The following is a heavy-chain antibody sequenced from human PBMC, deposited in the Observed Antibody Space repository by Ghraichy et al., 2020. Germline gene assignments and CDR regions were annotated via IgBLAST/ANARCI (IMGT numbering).Heavy chain of an antibody. Sequence: SQTLSLTCTVSGGSISSYYWSWIRQPAGKGLEWIGRIYTSGSTNYNPSLKSRVTMSVDTSKNQFSLKLSSVTAADTAVYYCARDLPNYDFWSGAVGGGWFDPWGQGTLVTVSS. D-gene: IGHD3-3*01. CDR1: GGSISSYY. J-gene: IGHJ5*02. V-gene: IGHV4-4*07. CDR2: IYTSGST. CDR3: ARDLPNYDFWSGAVGGGWFDP.